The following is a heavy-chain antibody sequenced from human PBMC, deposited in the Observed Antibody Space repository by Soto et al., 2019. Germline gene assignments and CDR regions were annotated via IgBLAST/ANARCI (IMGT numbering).Heavy chain of an antibody. CDR1: GFSLTTSGVG. J-gene: IGHJ4*02. D-gene: IGHD7-27*01. CDR3: AHRGYMYGNWDHGYFDY. CDR2: IYWDDDK. Sequence: QITLKESGPTRVKPTQTLALTCTFSGFSLTTSGVGVGWIRKTPGKALEWLAVIYWDDDKRYNPSLKNRLTITKDTSKNQVVLTRADMDPVDTGTYFCAHRGYMYGNWDHGYFDYWGQGTLVTVSS. V-gene: IGHV2-5*02.